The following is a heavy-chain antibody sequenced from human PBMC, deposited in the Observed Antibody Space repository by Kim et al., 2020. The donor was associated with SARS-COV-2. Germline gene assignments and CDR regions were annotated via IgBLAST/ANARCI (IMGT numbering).Heavy chain of an antibody. Sequence: GGSLRLSCAASGFTFSNAWMSWVRQAPGKGLEWVGRIKSKTDGGTTDYAAPVKGRFTISRDDSKNTLYLQMNSLKTEDTAVYYCTTILTGSRWGFDYWGQGTLVTVSS. J-gene: IGHJ4*02. CDR3: TTILTGSRWGFDY. CDR1: GFTFSNAW. V-gene: IGHV3-15*01. CDR2: IKSKTDGGTT. D-gene: IGHD3-9*01.